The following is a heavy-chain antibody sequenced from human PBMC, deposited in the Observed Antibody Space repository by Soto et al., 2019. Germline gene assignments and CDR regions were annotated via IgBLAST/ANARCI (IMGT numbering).Heavy chain of an antibody. CDR1: GDSISTVDYF. Sequence: PSETLSLTCSVSGDSISTVDYFWAWICQPPGRALEYIGYIYKSATTYYNPSFESRVAISLDTSKSQFSLNVTSVTAADTAVYFCARGRYCLTGRCFPNWFDSWGQGTLVTV. CDR2: IYKSATT. CDR3: ARGRYCLTGRCFPNWFDS. V-gene: IGHV4-30-4*01. J-gene: IGHJ5*01. D-gene: IGHD2-15*01.